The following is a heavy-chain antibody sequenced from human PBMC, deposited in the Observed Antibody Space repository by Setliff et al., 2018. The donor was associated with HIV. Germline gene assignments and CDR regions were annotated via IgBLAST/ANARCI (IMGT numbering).Heavy chain of an antibody. CDR2: IYSSGRT. CDR1: GGSISSYY. V-gene: IGHV4-4*07. J-gene: IGHJ5*02. Sequence: PSETLSLTCTVSGGSISSYYWNWIRQPAGKGLEWIGRIYSSGRTNYNPSLKSRVTMSVDTSKNQFSLKLSSVTAADTAVYYCARDLGGSLVRGWFDPWGQGTLVTVSS. D-gene: IGHD3-16*01. CDR3: ARDLGGSLVRGWFDP.